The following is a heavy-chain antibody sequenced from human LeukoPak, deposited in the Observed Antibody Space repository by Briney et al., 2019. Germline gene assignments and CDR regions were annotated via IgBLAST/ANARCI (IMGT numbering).Heavy chain of an antibody. Sequence: PSETLSLTCSVSGGSISISNYYWGWIRRHPGKVLEWFGRIYYSGSTFYNRSLKSGVIISVDTSKNQFSLQLSSVTAADTAVYYCARHTLPRYSSSWSPFDYWGQGTLVTVSS. CDR1: GGSISISNYY. V-gene: IGHV4-39*01. CDR3: ARHTLPRYSSSWSPFDY. CDR2: IYYSGST. D-gene: IGHD6-13*01. J-gene: IGHJ4*02.